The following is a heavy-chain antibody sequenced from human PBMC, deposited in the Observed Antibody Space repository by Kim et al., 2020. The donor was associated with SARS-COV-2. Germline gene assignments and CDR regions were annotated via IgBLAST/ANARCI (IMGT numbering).Heavy chain of an antibody. CDR3: AKVAIELIYYFDY. Sequence: YADSVKGRFTISRDNSKNTLYLQMNSLRAEDPAVYYCAKVAIELIYYFDYWGQGTLVTVSS. D-gene: IGHD1-26*01. V-gene: IGHV3-23*01. J-gene: IGHJ4*02.